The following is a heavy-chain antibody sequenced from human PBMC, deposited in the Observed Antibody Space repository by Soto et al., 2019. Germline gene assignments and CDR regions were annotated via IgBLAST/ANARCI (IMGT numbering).Heavy chain of an antibody. J-gene: IGHJ6*02. Sequence: QVHLVESGGGVVQPGRSLRLSCAASGFTFSNYAMHWVRQAPGKGLEWVAVISYDGNNKYYAASVKGRFTISRDNSKNTLYLQMNSLRAEDTAIYYCRRALFCTSTSCYIAVSVLGLDVWGQGTTVTVSS. CDR2: ISYDGNNK. CDR3: RRALFCTSTSCYIAVSVLGLDV. D-gene: IGHD2-2*02. CDR1: GFTFSNYA. V-gene: IGHV3-30-3*01.